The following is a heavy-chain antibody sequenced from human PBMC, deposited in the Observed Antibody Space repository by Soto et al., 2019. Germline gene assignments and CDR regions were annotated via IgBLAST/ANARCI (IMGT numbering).Heavy chain of an antibody. V-gene: IGHV4-4*02. D-gene: IGHD6-6*01. Sequence: SETLSLTCAVSSGSISSSNWWSWVRQPPGKGLEWIGEIYHSGSTNYNPSLKSRVTISVDKSKNQFSLKLSSVTAAETAVYYCARGLGSSAQREGAFDIWGQGTMVTVSS. J-gene: IGHJ3*02. CDR2: IYHSGST. CDR3: ARGLGSSAQREGAFDI. CDR1: SGSISSSNW.